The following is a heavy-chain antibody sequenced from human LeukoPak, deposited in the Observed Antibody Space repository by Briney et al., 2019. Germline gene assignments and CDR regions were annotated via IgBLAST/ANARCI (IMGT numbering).Heavy chain of an antibody. CDR3: AKRYCDTTTCYHFDY. V-gene: IGHV3-48*04. CDR1: GFTFSSYS. J-gene: IGHJ4*02. CDR2: INSRGTAI. D-gene: IGHD2-2*01. Sequence: PGGSLRLSCVVSGFTFSSYSMNWVRQAPGKGLEWVSYINSRGTAIYYIESVKGRFTVSRDNSKDSMYLQMDSLRAEDTAVYYCAKRYCDTTTCYHFDYWGQGTLVTVSS.